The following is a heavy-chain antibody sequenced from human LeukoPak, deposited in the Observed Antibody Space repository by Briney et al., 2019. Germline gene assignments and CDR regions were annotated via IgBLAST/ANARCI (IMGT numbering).Heavy chain of an antibody. V-gene: IGHV3-7*03. D-gene: IGHD5-18*01. J-gene: IGHJ5*02. CDR3: ARDPGDRAIDRWFDP. CDR2: IKQDGSEK. Sequence: PGGSLRLSCGASGFTFSSYWMSWVRQAPGKGLERVANIKQDGSEKYYVDSVKGRFIISRDNAKNSLYLHMNDLRAEDTAVYYCARDPGDRAIDRWFDPWGQGTLVTVSS. CDR1: GFTFSSYW.